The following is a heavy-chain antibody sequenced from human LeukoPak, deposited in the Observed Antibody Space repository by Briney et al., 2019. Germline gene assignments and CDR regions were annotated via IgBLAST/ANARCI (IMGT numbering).Heavy chain of an antibody. CDR3: AKDRETSSTSPNWFDS. V-gene: IGHV3-23*01. CDR1: GFRFSTYA. Sequence: GGSLRLSCAASGFRFSTYAMSWVRQAPGKGLEWVSGISGRDDSTYYANSVKGRFTISRDNSKNTLYLQMSGLRAEGTAVYYCAKDRETSSTSPNWFDSWGQGTLVTVSS. CDR2: ISGRDDST. J-gene: IGHJ5*01. D-gene: IGHD2-2*01.